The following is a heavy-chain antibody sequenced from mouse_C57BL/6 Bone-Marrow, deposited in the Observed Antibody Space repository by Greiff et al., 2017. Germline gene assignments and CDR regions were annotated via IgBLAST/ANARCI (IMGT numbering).Heavy chain of an antibody. Sequence: VQLQESGPGLVQPSQSLSITCTVSGFSLTSYGVHWVRRSPGKGLEWLGVIWSGGSTDSNAAFISRLSISKDNSKSQVFFKMNSLQADDTAIYYCARNDWTGYGSSYYWYFDVWGTGTTVTVSS. CDR1: GFSLTSYG. CDR3: ARNDWTGYGSSYYWYFDV. J-gene: IGHJ1*03. CDR2: IWSGGST. V-gene: IGHV2-2*01. D-gene: IGHD1-1*01.